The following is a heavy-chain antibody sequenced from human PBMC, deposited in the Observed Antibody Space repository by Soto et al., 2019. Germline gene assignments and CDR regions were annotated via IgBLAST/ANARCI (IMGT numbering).Heavy chain of an antibody. D-gene: IGHD6-19*01. J-gene: IGHJ5*02. CDR1: GFTFSSYA. CDR3: AKTAVAGTFNWFDP. CDR2: ISGSGGST. V-gene: IGHV3-23*01. Sequence: GESLKISCAASGFTFSSYAMSWVRQAPGKGLEWVSAISGSGGSTYYADSVKGRFTISRDNSKNTLYLQMNSLRAEDTAVYYCAKTAVAGTFNWFDPWGQGTLVTVSS.